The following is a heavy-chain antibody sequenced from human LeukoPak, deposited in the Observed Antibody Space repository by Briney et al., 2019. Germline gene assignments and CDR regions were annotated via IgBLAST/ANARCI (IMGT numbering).Heavy chain of an antibody. Sequence: SETLSLTCTVSGGPISSYYWSWIRQPPGKGLEWIGYIYYSGSTNYNPSLKSRVTISVDTSKNQFSLKLSSVTAADTAVYYCARAEYYYDSSGYYYLIDYWGQGTLVTVSS. J-gene: IGHJ4*02. D-gene: IGHD3-22*01. V-gene: IGHV4-59*01. CDR2: IYYSGST. CDR3: ARAEYYYDSSGYYYLIDY. CDR1: GGPISSYY.